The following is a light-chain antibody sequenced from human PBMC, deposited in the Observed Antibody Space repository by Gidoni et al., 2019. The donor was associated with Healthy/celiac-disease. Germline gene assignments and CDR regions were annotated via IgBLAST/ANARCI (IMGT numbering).Light chain of an antibody. V-gene: IGLV3-27*01. J-gene: IGLJ2*01. CDR3: YSAADFPVV. CDR2: KDS. CDR1: VLAKKY. Sequence: SYELTQPSSVSVSPGQTARITCSGDVLAKKYSRWFQQKPGQAPVLVIYKDSERPSGIPDRFSGSSSGTTVTLTISGAQVDYEADYYCYSAADFPVVFGGGTKLTVL.